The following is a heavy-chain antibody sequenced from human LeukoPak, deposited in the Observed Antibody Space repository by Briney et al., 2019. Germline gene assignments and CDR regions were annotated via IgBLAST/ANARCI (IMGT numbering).Heavy chain of an antibody. Sequence: SETLSLTCAVSGGSISSGGYSWSWIRQPPGKGLEWIGYIYHSGSTYYNPSLKSRVTISVGRSKNQFSLKLSSVTAADTAVYYCARGGDHAVDYWGQGTLVTVSS. CDR1: GGSISSGGYS. CDR3: ARGGDHAVDY. J-gene: IGHJ4*02. CDR2: IYHSGST. V-gene: IGHV4-30-2*01. D-gene: IGHD3-10*01.